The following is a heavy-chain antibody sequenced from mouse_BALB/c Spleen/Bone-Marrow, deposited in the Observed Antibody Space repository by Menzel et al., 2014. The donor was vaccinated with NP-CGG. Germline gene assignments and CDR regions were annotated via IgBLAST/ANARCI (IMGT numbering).Heavy chain of an antibody. V-gene: IGHV4-1*02. Sequence: EVQLVESGGGLVRPGGSLKLSCAASGFDFRRYWMSWVRQAPGKGLEWIGEINPESSTINYTPSLKDKFIISRDNAKNTLYLQMSKVRSEDTALYYCARLGYYGYFVDWGQGTTLTVSS. CDR1: GFDFRRYW. CDR2: INPESSTI. CDR3: ARLGYYGYFVD. D-gene: IGHD2-3*01. J-gene: IGHJ2*01.